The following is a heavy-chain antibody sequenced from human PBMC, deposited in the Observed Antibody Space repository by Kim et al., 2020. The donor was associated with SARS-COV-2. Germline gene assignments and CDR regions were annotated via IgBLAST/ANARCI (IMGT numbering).Heavy chain of an antibody. V-gene: IGHV4-59*01. Sequence: SETLSHTCTVSGGSISSYYWSWIRQPPGKGLEWIGYIYYSGSTNYNPSLKSRVTISVDTSKNQFSLKLSSVTAADTAVYYCARSYGSGSYYNNYYYGMDV. D-gene: IGHD3-10*01. J-gene: IGHJ6*01. CDR3: ARSYGSGSYYNNYYYGMDV. CDR1: GGSISSYY. CDR2: IYYSGST.